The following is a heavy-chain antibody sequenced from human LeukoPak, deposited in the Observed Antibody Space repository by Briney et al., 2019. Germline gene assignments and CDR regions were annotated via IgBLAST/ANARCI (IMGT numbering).Heavy chain of an antibody. CDR1: GDSISSYY. CDR3: ARGTRDYDILTGYYSVAKSYYFDY. D-gene: IGHD3-9*01. CDR2: IYTSGST. J-gene: IGHJ4*02. V-gene: IGHV4-4*07. Sequence: SETLSLTCTVSGDSISSYYWSWIRQPAGKGLEWIGRIYTSGSTNYNPSLKSRVTMSVDTSKNQFSLELSSVTAADTAVYYCARGTRDYDILTGYYSVAKSYYFDYWGQGTLVTVSS.